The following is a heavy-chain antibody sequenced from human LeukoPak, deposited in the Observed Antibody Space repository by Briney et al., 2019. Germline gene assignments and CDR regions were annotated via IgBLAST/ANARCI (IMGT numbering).Heavy chain of an antibody. V-gene: IGHV3-48*01. J-gene: IGHJ3*02. CDR1: GFTFSSYS. D-gene: IGHD4-11*01. CDR2: ISSSSATT. Sequence: PGGSLRLSCVASGFTFSSYSMNWVRQAPGKGLEWISYISSSSATTYYADSAKGRFTISRDNGKNLLHLQMDSLRAEDTAVYYYARDRTVYSNLEGFEIWGQGTMVAVSA. CDR3: ARDRTVYSNLEGFEI.